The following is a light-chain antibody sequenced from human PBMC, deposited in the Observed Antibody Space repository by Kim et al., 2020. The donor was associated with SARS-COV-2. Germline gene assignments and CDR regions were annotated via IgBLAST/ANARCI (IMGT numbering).Light chain of an antibody. V-gene: IGLV3-19*02. CDR2: GKN. CDR3: NSWDSSGNHPHVV. CDR1: SLRSYY. J-gene: IGLJ2*01. Sequence: SSELTQDPAVSVALGQTVRITCQGDSLRSYYASWYQQKPGQAPVRVIYGKNNRPSGIPDRFSGSSSGNTASLTITGAQAEDEADYYCNSWDSSGNHPHVVFGGGTKVTVL.